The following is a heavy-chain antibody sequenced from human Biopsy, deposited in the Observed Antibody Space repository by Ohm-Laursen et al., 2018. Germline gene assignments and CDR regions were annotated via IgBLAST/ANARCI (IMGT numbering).Heavy chain of an antibody. V-gene: IGHV4-30-4*02. CDR1: GGSVRSPDHR. Sequence: SDTLSLTCSVSGGSVRSPDHRWNWVRRAPGKGVEWIGNIYYSWTTLYNPSLSGRVTMGHDRSTNQFSLKLKSVTSADTAVYFCARAYFYGMGTSNYFLDSWGQGALVTVSS. CDR3: ARAYFYGMGTSNYFLDS. CDR2: IYYSWTT. D-gene: IGHD3-10*01. J-gene: IGHJ4*02.